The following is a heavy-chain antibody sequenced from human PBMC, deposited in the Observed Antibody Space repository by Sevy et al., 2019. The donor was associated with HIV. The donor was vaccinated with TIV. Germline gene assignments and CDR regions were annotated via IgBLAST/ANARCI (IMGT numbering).Heavy chain of an antibody. D-gene: IGHD6-13*01. Sequence: GGSLRLSCAASGFTFSSYSMNWVRQAPGKGLEWVSSISSSSSYIYYADSVKGGFTISRDNAKNSLYLQMNSLRAEDTAVYYCARDHSSSWSSRGGNGMDVWGQGTTVTVSS. CDR2: ISSSSSYI. V-gene: IGHV3-21*01. CDR3: ARDHSSSWSSRGGNGMDV. J-gene: IGHJ6*02. CDR1: GFTFSSYS.